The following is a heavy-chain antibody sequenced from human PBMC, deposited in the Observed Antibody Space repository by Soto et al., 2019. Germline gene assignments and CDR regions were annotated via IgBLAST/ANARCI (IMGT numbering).Heavy chain of an antibody. CDR2: TIDSGGRS. CDR3: AKDKMEQWLVGGYYDY. D-gene: IGHD6-19*01. V-gene: IGHV3-23*01. J-gene: IGHJ4*02. CDR1: GFTFSSHA. Sequence: RLSCAASGFTFSSHAMSWVRQAPGKGLEWVSSTIDSGGRSYHADSVRGRFTISRDNSKNTLYLQMNSLRADDTAIYYCAKDKMEQWLVGGYYDYWGQGALVTVSS.